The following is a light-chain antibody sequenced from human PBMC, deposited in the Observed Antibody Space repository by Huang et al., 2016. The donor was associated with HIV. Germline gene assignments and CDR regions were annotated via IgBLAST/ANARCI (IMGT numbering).Light chain of an antibody. CDR2: GVS. Sequence: IVMTQTPLSLSVTPGQPATVSCKSNQSLLHSYGNTYLYWYLQRPGQSPQLLIYGVSSRFSGVPDRFSGSGSGTDFTLKISRVEAGDVGIYYCMQSIHLRTFGQGTKLEIK. J-gene: IGKJ2*02. CDR3: MQSIHLRT. V-gene: IGKV2-29*03. CDR1: QSLLHSYGNTY.